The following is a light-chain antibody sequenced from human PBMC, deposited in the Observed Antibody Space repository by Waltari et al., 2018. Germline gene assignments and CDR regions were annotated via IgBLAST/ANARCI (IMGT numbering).Light chain of an antibody. CDR2: TAS. CDR1: QSVNSN. Sequence: EVVMPQSLATLSVSTGDRANISCRASQSVNSNLAWYQQKPGQAPRLLIYTASTRATGVPARFSGSGSGTHFTLTISSLQSEDFAVYYCQQYDNWPPYTFGQGTNLEIK. J-gene: IGKJ2*01. CDR3: QQYDNWPPYT. V-gene: IGKV3-15*01.